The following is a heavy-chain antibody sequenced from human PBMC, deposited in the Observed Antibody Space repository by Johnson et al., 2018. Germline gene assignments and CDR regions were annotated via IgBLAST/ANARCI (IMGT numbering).Heavy chain of an antibody. CDR2: ISYDGSNK. J-gene: IGHJ6*03. D-gene: IGHD5-18*01. Sequence: QVQLVESGGGVVQPGRSLRLSCAASGFTFSTYTMHWVRQAPGKGLEWVAVISYDGSNKYYADSVKGRFTISRDNSKTTLYLQMNSLRAEDTAVYYCAKDTGMAPTPYYFYYMDVWGKGTTVTVSS. CDR1: GFTFSTYT. CDR3: AKDTGMAPTPYYFYYMDV. V-gene: IGHV3-30*18.